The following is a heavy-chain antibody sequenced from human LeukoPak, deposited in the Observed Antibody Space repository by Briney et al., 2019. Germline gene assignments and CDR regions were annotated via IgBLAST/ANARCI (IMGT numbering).Heavy chain of an antibody. D-gene: IGHD1-26*01. Sequence: PGGSLRLSCAASGFTFSSYAMSWVRQAPGKGLEWVSAISGSGGSTYYADSVKGRFTISRDNSKNTLYLQMNSLRAEDTAVYYCAKDSYSGSHLADFDYWGQGTLVTVSS. CDR1: GFTFSSYA. CDR3: AKDSYSGSHLADFDY. CDR2: ISGSGGST. V-gene: IGHV3-23*01. J-gene: IGHJ4*02.